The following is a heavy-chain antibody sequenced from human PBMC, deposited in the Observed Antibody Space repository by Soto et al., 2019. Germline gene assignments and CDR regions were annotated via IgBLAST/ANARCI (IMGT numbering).Heavy chain of an antibody. V-gene: IGHV1-3*01. J-gene: IGHJ4*02. CDR1: GYTFSDYA. CDR2: INAGNGDT. Sequence: ASVKVSCKASGYTFSDYAIHWVRKAPGQTLECMGWINAGNGDTGLSQKFQDRVTITRDTSANTAYVELSSLRSEDTAVYYCARGSTSGWPPDYWGRGSLVTVSS. D-gene: IGHD6-25*01. CDR3: ARGSTSGWPPDY.